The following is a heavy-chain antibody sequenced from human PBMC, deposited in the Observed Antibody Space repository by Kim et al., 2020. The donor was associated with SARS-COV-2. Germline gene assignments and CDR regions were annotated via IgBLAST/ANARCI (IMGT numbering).Heavy chain of an antibody. V-gene: IGHV4-31*02. J-gene: IGHJ3*02. D-gene: IGHD3-22*01. Sequence: SRVTISVDTSKNQFSLKLSSVTAADTAVYYCASGHYDSSGYYYVFYAFDIWGQGTMVTVSS. CDR3: ASGHYDSSGYYYVFYAFDI.